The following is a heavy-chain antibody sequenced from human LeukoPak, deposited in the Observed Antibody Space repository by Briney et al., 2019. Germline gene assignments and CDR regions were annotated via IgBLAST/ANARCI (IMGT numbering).Heavy chain of an antibody. CDR2: ISSSSSTI. CDR1: GFTFSSYS. Sequence: GGSLRLSCAASGFTFSSYSMNWVRQAPGKGLEWVSHISSSSSTIYYADSVKGRFTISRDNAKNSLYVQMNSLRAEDTAVYYCAKEMATMANYFDYWGQGTLVTVSS. V-gene: IGHV3-48*01. CDR3: AKEMATMANYFDY. J-gene: IGHJ4*02. D-gene: IGHD5-24*01.